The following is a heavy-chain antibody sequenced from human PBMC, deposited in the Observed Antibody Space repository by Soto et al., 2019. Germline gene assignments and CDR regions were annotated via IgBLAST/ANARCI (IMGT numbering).Heavy chain of an antibody. CDR1: GFTFSSYS. D-gene: IGHD2-15*01. J-gene: IGHJ3*02. CDR3: AKGNLVVVADVAFDI. CDR2: ISGSGGST. Sequence: GGSLRLSCAASGFTFSSYSMNCVRQAPGKELEWVSAISGSGGSTYYADSVKGRFTISRDNSKNTLYLQMNSLRAEDTAVYYSAKGNLVVVADVAFDIWGQGTMVTVSS. V-gene: IGHV3-23*01.